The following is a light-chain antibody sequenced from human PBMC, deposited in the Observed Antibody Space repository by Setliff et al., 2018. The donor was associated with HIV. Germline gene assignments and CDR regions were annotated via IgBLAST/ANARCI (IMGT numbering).Light chain of an antibody. J-gene: IGLJ1*01. CDR2: DND. Sequence: QSVLTQPPSVSAAPGQRVTISCSGSSSNIGKNYVSWYQQPPGTAPKLLIYDNDKRPSGIPDRFSGSKSGTSATLGITGLQTGDEADYYCGTWDSSLSAGVFGTGTKVT. CDR1: SSNIGKNY. V-gene: IGLV1-51*01. CDR3: GTWDSSLSAGV.